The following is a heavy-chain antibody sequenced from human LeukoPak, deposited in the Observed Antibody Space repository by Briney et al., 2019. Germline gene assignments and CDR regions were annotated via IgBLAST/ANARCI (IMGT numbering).Heavy chain of an antibody. D-gene: IGHD5-24*01. CDR3: ARGHRDGYWVQTFDI. CDR2: INPSGGST. J-gene: IGHJ3*02. V-gene: IGHV1-46*01. Sequence: GASVKVSCKASGYTFTSYYMHWVRQAPGQGLEWMGIINPSGGSTSYAQKFQGRVTMTRDMSTSTVYMELSSLRSEDTAVYYCARGHRDGYWVQTFDIWGQGTMVTVSS. CDR1: GYTFTSYY.